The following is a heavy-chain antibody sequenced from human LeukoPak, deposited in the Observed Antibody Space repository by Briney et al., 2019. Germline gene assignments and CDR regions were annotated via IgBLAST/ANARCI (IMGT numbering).Heavy chain of an antibody. Sequence: PGGSLRLSCAASGFTFSSYAMHWVRQAPGKGLEWVGRIKSKTDGGTTDYAAPVKGRFTISRDDSKNTLYLQMNSLKTEDTAVYYCTTDNGLVFLFGGAHDYWGQGTLVTVSS. V-gene: IGHV3-15*07. CDR3: TTDNGLVFLFGGAHDY. J-gene: IGHJ4*02. CDR2: IKSKTDGGTT. D-gene: IGHD3-16*01. CDR1: GFTFSSYA.